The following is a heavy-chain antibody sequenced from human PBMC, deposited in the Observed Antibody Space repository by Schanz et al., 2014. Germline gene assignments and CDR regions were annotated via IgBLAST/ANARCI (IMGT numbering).Heavy chain of an antibody. CDR1: GYSFTTYD. CDR2: MNPTTGNR. V-gene: IGHV1-8*01. Sequence: QVQLVQSGAEVKKPGASVRVSCKASGYSFTTYDVNWVRQAPGQGLEWMGWMNPTTGNRGYAQNFQGRVTMTRDTSTSTVYMELSSLRSEDTAVYYCARDGEAAAGCDYWGQGTLVAVSS. J-gene: IGHJ4*02. D-gene: IGHD6-13*01. CDR3: ARDGEAAAGCDY.